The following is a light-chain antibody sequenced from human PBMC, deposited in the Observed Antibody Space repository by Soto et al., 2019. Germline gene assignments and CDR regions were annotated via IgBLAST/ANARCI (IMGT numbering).Light chain of an antibody. CDR2: GVR. V-gene: IGLV2-14*01. Sequence: QSALTQPTSVSGSPGQSITISCTGNSNDIGAYNYVSWYQQHPGKAPRLLIHGVRNRPPGISSRFSASKSGLTASLTISGLLPEDEADYFCSSFTTTSLYVFGRGTKVTVL. CDR3: SSFTTTSLYV. CDR1: SNDIGAYNY. J-gene: IGLJ1*01.